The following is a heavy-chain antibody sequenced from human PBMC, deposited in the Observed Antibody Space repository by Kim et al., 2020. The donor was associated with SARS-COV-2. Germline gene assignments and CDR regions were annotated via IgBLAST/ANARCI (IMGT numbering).Heavy chain of an antibody. Sequence: GGSLRLSCAASGFTVSSNYMSWVRQAPGKGLEWVSVIYSGGSTYYADSVKGRFTISRDNSKNTLYLQMNSLRAEDTAVYYCARLYYYDSSGYYYPQTLDWFDPWGQGTLVTVSS. D-gene: IGHD3-22*01. V-gene: IGHV3-66*01. CDR1: GFTVSSNY. CDR2: IYSGGST. CDR3: ARLYYYDSSGYYYPQTLDWFDP. J-gene: IGHJ5*02.